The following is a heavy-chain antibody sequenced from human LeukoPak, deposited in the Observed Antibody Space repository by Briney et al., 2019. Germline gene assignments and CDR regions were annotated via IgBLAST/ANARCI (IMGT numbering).Heavy chain of an antibody. CDR2: ISGSGGST. J-gene: IGHJ4*02. Sequence: GGSLRLSCAASGFTFSSYAMSWVRQAPGKGLEWVSAISGSGGSTYYADSVKGRFTISRDNSKNTLYLQMNSLRAEDTAVYCCSKDCAHSWSYFEDWGQGTLVSVSS. CDR1: GFTFSSYA. CDR3: SKDCAHSWSYFED. D-gene: IGHD1-26*01. V-gene: IGHV3-23*01.